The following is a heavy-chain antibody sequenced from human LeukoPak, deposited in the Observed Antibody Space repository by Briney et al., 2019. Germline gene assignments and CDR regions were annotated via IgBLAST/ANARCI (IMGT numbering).Heavy chain of an antibody. Sequence: GGSLRLSCAASGFTFTNYWMNWVRQAPGKGLEWVANIKQDGSEKYYVDSVKSRFTISRDNAKNSLYLQMNSLRAEDTAVYYCARDKFDIVVVTAIYYYYYMDVWGKGTTVTVSS. V-gene: IGHV3-7*01. CDR3: ARDKFDIVVVTAIYYYYYMDV. J-gene: IGHJ6*03. CDR1: GFTFTNYW. D-gene: IGHD2-21*02. CDR2: IKQDGSEK.